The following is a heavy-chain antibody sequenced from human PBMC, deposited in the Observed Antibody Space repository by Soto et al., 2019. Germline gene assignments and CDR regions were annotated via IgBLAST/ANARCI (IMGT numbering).Heavy chain of an antibody. D-gene: IGHD2-15*01. CDR2: IYKSATT. V-gene: IGHV4-30-4*01. J-gene: IGHJ5*01. CDR3: ARGRYCLTGRCFPNWFDS. Sequence: QVQLLESGPGLVKPSQTLSLTCSVSGDSISTVDYFWAWVRQPPGQALEYIGYIYKSATTYYNPSFESRVAISLDTSKSQFSLYVTSLTAADTAVYFCARGRYCLTGRCFPNWFDSWGQGTLVTVSS. CDR1: GDSISTVDYF.